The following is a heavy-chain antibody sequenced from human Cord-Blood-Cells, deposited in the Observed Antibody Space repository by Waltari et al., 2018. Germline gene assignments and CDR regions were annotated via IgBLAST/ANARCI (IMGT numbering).Heavy chain of an antibody. Sequence: EVQLLESGGGLVQPGGSLRLSCAASGFTFSSYAMSWVRQAPGKGLEWGSAISGRGGSTYDADSVKGRFTISRDNSKNTLYLQMNSLRAEDTAVYYCAKDRKVLGGSGSYYPYWGQGTLVTVSS. CDR3: AKDRKVLGGSGSYYPY. V-gene: IGHV3-23*01. CDR1: GFTFSSYA. J-gene: IGHJ4*02. CDR2: ISGRGGST. D-gene: IGHD3-10*01.